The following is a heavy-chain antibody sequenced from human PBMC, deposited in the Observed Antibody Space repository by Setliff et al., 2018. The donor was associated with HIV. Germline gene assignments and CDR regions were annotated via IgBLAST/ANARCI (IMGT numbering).Heavy chain of an antibody. Sequence: PGGSLRLSCAASGFIFNDYYMNWVRQAPGKGLEWVSYISGLGGGTIYYADSVRGRFTISRDNAKNTLYLQMNSLRAEDTAVYYCARDLSYDYDRSSDTFDYWGQGTLVTVSS. CDR2: ISGLGGGTI. J-gene: IGHJ4*02. D-gene: IGHD3-22*01. V-gene: IGHV3-11*04. CDR3: ARDLSYDYDRSSDTFDY. CDR1: GFIFNDYY.